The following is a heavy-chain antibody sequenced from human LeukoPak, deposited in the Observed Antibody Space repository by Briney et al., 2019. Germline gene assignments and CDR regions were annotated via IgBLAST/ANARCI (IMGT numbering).Heavy chain of an antibody. D-gene: IGHD4-23*01. CDR3: ARDVTTVVATPDY. Sequence: PGGSLRLSCAASGFTFSSYGMHWVRQAPGKGLEWVAFIRYDGSNKYYADSVKGRFTISRDNSKNTLYLQMNSLRAEDTAVYYCARDVTTVVATPDYWGQGTLVTVSS. V-gene: IGHV3-30*02. CDR1: GFTFSSYG. CDR2: IRYDGSNK. J-gene: IGHJ4*02.